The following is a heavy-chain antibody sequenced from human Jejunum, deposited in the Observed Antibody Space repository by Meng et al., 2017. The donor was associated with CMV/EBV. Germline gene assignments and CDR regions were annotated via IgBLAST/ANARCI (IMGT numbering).Heavy chain of an antibody. V-gene: IGHV4-59*12. CDR2: ASHSGST. J-gene: IGHJ6*02. CDR1: VGSITNYY. CDR3: ARAVSSHRYYNMDV. D-gene: IGHD3-16*01. Sequence: VSVGSITNYYWSWIRQPPGTGLEWIGYASHSGSTNYNPSLKSRVTMSVDTSKRQFSLKLNSVTVADTAVYYCARAVSSHRYYNMDVWGQGTTVTVSS.